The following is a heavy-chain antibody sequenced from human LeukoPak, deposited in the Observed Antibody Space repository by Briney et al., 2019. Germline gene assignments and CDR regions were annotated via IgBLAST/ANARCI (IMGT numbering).Heavy chain of an antibody. J-gene: IGHJ4*02. CDR2: ISGSGDDT. V-gene: IGHV3-23*01. CDR1: GFTFTNHG. D-gene: IGHD4-23*01. Sequence: GGSLRLSCAAPGFTFTNHGMTWLRQAPGKGLEWVSSISGSGDDTFYADSVKGRFAISRDNSKNTLYLQMNSLRAEDTALYFCAKSLVRWAFDYWGQGALVSVSS. CDR3: AKSLVRWAFDY.